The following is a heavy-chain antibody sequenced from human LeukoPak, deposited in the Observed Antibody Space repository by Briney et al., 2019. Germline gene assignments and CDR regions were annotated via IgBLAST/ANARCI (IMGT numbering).Heavy chain of an antibody. CDR3: ARKTYYYDSGSYSKSYYFDY. D-gene: IGHD3-10*01. CDR2: ISSSSTDT. Sequence: GGSLRLSCAASGFTFSDFYMSWIRQAPGKGLEWLSAISSSSTDTNYADSVKGRFTISRDNAMNSLFLQLNSLRAEDTAAYYCARKTYYYDSGSYSKSYYFDYWGQGTLVTVSS. J-gene: IGHJ4*02. V-gene: IGHV3-11*06. CDR1: GFTFSDFY.